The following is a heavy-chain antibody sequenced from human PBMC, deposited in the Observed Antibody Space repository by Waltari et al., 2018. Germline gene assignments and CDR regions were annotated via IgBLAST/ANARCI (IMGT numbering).Heavy chain of an antibody. CDR2: LYYSGTT. CDR1: GGSIRRSGYY. Sequence: QLELQESGPGLVKPSETLSLTCSVSGGSIRRSGYYWVWIRQPPGKGLEWIGSLYYSGTTYSNPSLDSLVTISVDTSKNQYSLKLTSVTAADAAMYFCARQSYYDESGHDWGQGTLVTVSS. CDR3: ARQSYYDESGHD. D-gene: IGHD3-22*01. J-gene: IGHJ4*02. V-gene: IGHV4-39*01.